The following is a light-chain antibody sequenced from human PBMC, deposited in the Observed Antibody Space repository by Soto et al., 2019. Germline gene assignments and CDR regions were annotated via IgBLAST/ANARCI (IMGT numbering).Light chain of an antibody. Sequence: QSVLAQPASVSGSPGQSITISCTGTSSDVGGYDYVSWYQQHPGKAPKLIIYEVSNRPSGVSNRFSGFKSGNTASLTISGLQAEDEADYYCSSYTTRRTLVFGGGTKVTVL. CDR1: SSDVGGYDY. CDR2: EVS. CDR3: SSYTTRRTLV. V-gene: IGLV2-14*01. J-gene: IGLJ2*01.